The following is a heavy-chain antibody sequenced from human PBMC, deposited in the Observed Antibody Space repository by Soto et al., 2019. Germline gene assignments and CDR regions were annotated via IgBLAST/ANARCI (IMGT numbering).Heavy chain of an antibody. J-gene: IGHJ4*02. V-gene: IGHV3-23*01. CDR2: ISASSGRT. CDR3: AKGVTVYSNSCPAC. D-gene: IGHD6-13*01. CDR1: GFTLSSYA. Sequence: EVQLLESGGGLVQPGGSLRLSCAVSGFTLSSYAMSWVRQAPGKGLEWVSVISASSGRTYYADSVQGRFTISREHSKNTLYLQMSSLRTEDTAVYYCAKGVTVYSNSCPACWGQGTLVTVSS.